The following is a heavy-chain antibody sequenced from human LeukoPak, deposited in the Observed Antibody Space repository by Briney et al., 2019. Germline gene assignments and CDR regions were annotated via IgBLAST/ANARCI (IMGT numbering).Heavy chain of an antibody. Sequence: GGSLRLSCAASVFTFNTYGMHWVRQAPGKGLEWVAFIRYDGSNKYYADSVKGRFTISRDNTKNTLYLQMNSLRAEDTAVYYCAKDGGSDPDAFDIWGQGTMVTVSS. CDR2: IRYDGSNK. D-gene: IGHD2-15*01. V-gene: IGHV3-30*02. J-gene: IGHJ3*02. CDR3: AKDGGSDPDAFDI. CDR1: VFTFNTYG.